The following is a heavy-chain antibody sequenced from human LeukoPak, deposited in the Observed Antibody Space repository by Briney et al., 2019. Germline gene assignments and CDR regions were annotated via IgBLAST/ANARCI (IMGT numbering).Heavy chain of an antibody. D-gene: IGHD3-10*02. CDR1: GFTFGDCA. CDR3: AKALLGYHYFDY. V-gene: IGHV3-43*02. J-gene: IGHJ4*02. CDR2: ISGDGGST. Sequence: AWALRLSCAACGFTFGDCAMRWCRQAPEKGMGWVSLISGDGGSTYYADSVMGRFTISRDNSKNSLYMQMNSLRTEDTALYYCAKALLGYHYFDYWGQGTLVTVSS.